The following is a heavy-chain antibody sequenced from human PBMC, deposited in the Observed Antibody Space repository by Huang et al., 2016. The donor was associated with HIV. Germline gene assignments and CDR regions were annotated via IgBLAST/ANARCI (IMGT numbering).Heavy chain of an antibody. CDR2: INPGDSDS. V-gene: IGHV5-51*01. CDR3: ARHEPGGVAY. J-gene: IGHJ4*02. D-gene: IGHD3-16*01. CDR1: GYRFTSYW. Sequence: EVQLVQSGAEVKKPGESLKISCKGSGYRFTSYWVGWVRQMPGKGLEGMGLINPGDSDSRYSPAFQGQVTSSADKSISTAYLQWSSLKASDTAMFYCARHEPGGVAYWGQGTLVTVSS.